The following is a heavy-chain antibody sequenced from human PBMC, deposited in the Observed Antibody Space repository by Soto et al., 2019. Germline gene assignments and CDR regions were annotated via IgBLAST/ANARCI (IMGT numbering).Heavy chain of an antibody. Sequence: SETLSLTCTLSGGSISTYYWSWIRQPPGKGLEWIGYVYDRAATSYNPSLKTRVTISADTSKNQFSLNLRSVTAADTAVYFCARIRSVFSGGRNDYWGQGILVTVSS. D-gene: IGHD2-15*01. J-gene: IGHJ4*02. V-gene: IGHV4-59*08. CDR3: ARIRSVFSGGRNDY. CDR2: VYDRAAT. CDR1: GGSISTYY.